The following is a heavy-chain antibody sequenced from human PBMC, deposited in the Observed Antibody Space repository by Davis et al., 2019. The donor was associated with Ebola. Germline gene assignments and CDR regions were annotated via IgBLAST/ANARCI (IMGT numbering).Heavy chain of an antibody. V-gene: IGHV3-11*01. D-gene: IGHD3-16*01. J-gene: IGHJ6*02. Sequence: GESLKISCAASGFTFSDYYMSWIRQAPGKGLEWVSYISSSGSTIYYADSVKGRFTISRDNAKNSLYLQMNSVRAEDTAVYYCARVPAYPAYYGMDVRGQGTTVTVSS. CDR3: ARVPAYPAYYGMDV. CDR2: ISSSGSTI. CDR1: GFTFSDYY.